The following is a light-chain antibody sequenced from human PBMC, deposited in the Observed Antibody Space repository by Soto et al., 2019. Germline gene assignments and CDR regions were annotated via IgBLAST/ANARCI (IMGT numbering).Light chain of an antibody. J-gene: IGLJ2*01. V-gene: IGLV1-40*01. CDR3: QSYDSSLSGSVV. Sequence: QSVLTQPPSVSGAPGQRVTISCTGSSSNIGAGYDVHWYQQLPGTAPKLLIYGNSTRPSGVPDRFSGSKSGTSASLAITGLQAEDEADYYCQSYDSSLSGSVVFGGGTKHTVL. CDR1: SSNIGAGYD. CDR2: GNS.